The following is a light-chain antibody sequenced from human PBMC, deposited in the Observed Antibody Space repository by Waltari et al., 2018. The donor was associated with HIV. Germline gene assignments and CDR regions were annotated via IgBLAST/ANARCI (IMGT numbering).Light chain of an antibody. J-gene: IGKJ3*01. CDR3: QKYNFAPFS. Sequence: DMQMTQSPSSLSASVGDRITITCRASEDISNHLAWYQQRPGKVPKLLISAASTLQSGVPSRFSGTGSGSFFTLTISSLQPEDVATYFCQKYNFAPFSFGPGTKVDLE. CDR2: AAS. V-gene: IGKV1-27*01. CDR1: EDISNH.